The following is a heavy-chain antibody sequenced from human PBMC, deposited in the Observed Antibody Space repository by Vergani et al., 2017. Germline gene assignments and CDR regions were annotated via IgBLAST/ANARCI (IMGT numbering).Heavy chain of an antibody. CDR1: GFTFSNAW. J-gene: IGHJ5*02. V-gene: IGHV3-15*01. CDR2: IKSTSNGGTT. Sequence: EVQLVQSGGGLVKPGGSLRLSCAASGFTFSNAWMSWVRPAPGKGLEWVGRIKSTSNGGTTDYAAPVKGRFIISRDDSKNTLFLQMNSLKTEDTAVYYCTTFGFDPWGQGTLVTVSS. CDR3: TTFGFDP.